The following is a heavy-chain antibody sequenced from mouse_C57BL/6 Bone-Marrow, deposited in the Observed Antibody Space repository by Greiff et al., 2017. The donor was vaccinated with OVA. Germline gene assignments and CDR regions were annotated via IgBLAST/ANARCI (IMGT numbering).Heavy chain of an antibody. CDR2: INPNNGGT. Sequence: VQLQQSGPELVKPGASVKISCKASGYTFTDYYMNWVKQSHGKSLEWIGDINPNNGGTSYNQKFKGKATLTVDKSSSTAYMELRSLTSEDSAVYYCARAFPLDYWGQGTTLTVSS. V-gene: IGHV1-26*01. CDR3: ARAFPLDY. CDR1: GYTFTDYY. J-gene: IGHJ2*01.